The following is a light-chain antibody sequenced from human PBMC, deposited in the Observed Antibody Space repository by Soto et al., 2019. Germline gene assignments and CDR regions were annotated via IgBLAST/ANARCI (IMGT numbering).Light chain of an antibody. Sequence: EIVLTQSPGTLSLSPGERATFSCLASQSVSSNYLAWYQQKPGQAPRLLIYGAFKRATGIPDRFSGSGSGTDFTLTISRLEPEDFAVYYCQQYGSSLITFGQGTRLEIK. CDR1: QSVSSNY. CDR2: GAF. V-gene: IGKV3-20*01. J-gene: IGKJ5*01. CDR3: QQYGSSLIT.